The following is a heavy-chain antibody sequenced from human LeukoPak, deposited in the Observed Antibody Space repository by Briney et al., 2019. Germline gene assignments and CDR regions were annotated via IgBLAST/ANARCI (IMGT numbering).Heavy chain of an antibody. CDR1: GYTLTGYY. D-gene: IGHD3-22*01. CDR3: ARDRYQTYYYDSSGYYYDY. V-gene: IGHV1-2*02. Sequence: GASVKVSCKASGYTLTGYYMHWVRQAPGQGLEWMGWINPNSGGTNYAQKFQGRVTMTRDTSISTAYMELSRLRSDDTAVYYCARDRYQTYYYDSSGYYYDYWGQGTLVTVSS. J-gene: IGHJ4*02. CDR2: INPNSGGT.